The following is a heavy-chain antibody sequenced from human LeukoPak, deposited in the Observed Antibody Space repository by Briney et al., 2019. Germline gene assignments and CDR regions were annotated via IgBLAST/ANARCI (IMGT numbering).Heavy chain of an antibody. D-gene: IGHD6-13*01. CDR3: ARGIGGSSWYYYFDY. Sequence: SVKVSCKASGGTFSSYAISWVRQAPGQGLEWMGRIIPIFGTANYAQKFQGRVTITTDESTSTAYVELSSLRSEDTAVYYCARGIGGSSWYYYFDYWGQGTLVTVSS. CDR1: GGTFSSYA. V-gene: IGHV1-69*05. CDR2: IIPIFGTA. J-gene: IGHJ4*02.